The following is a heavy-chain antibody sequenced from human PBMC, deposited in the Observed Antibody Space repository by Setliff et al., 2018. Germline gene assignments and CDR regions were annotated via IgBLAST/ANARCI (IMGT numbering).Heavy chain of an antibody. Sequence: LRLSCAASGFTFSSFAMSWVRQXAGKRXEWVSIRKVGGNNTYYRDCVKGRFTISXDNSKSXLYLQMNSLRPEDTAFYYCAKGSHYYVXXXYDSXGHETLVTV. CDR1: GFTFSSFA. CDR3: AKGSHYYVXXXYDS. J-gene: IGHJ5*01. V-gene: IGHV3-23*02. D-gene: IGHD3-10*02. CDR2: RKVGGNNT.